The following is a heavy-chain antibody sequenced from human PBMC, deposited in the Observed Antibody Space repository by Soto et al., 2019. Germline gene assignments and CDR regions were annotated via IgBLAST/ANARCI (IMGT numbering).Heavy chain of an antibody. CDR1: GGSISSYY. CDR3: ARGTEWFGELYWFDP. D-gene: IGHD3-10*01. J-gene: IGHJ5*02. Sequence: SETLSLTCTVSGGSISSYYWSWIRQPPGKGLEWIGYIYYSGSTNYNPSLKSRVTISVDTSKNQFSLKLSSVTAADTAVYYCARGTEWFGELYWFDPWGQGTLVTVSS. CDR2: IYYSGST. V-gene: IGHV4-59*01.